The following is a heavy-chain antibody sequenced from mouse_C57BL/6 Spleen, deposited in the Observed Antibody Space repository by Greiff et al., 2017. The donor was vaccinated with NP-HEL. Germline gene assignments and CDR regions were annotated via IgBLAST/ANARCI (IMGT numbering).Heavy chain of an antibody. V-gene: IGHV1-55*01. J-gene: IGHJ1*03. Sequence: QVQLQQPGAELVKPGASVKMSCKASGYTFTSYWITWVKQRPGQGLEWIGDIYPGSGSTNYNEKFKSKATLTVDTSSSTAYMQLSSLTSEDSAVYYCARERSSYGNYRNWYFDVWGTGTTVTVSS. CDR2: IYPGSGST. CDR3: ARERSSYGNYRNWYFDV. CDR1: GYTFTSYW. D-gene: IGHD2-1*01.